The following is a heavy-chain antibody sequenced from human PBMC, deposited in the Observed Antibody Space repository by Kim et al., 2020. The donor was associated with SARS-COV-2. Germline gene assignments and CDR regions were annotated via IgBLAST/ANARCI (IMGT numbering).Heavy chain of an antibody. V-gene: IGHV4-34*01. CDR2: INHSGTA. Sequence: TGAVYGGAVSEDYWRGRRKSKGKGLEWIGEINHSGTANYNPSRKRRVPRSVDTEPNQFSLKLSSVTAADTAHYYCARFKEEVSMIVVIISAVSSYADYWGLGTLVTVSS. CDR3: ARFKEEVSMIVVIISAVSSYADY. J-gene: IGHJ4*02. CDR1: GGAVSEDY. D-gene: IGHD3-22*01.